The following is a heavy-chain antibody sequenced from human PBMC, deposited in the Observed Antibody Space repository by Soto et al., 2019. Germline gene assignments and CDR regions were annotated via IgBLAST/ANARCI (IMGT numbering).Heavy chain of an antibody. V-gene: IGHV4-59*01. Sequence: ETLSLTCTVSGGSISSYYWSWIRQPPGKGLEWIGYIYYSGSTNYNPSLKSRVTISVDTSKNQFSLKLSSVTAADTAVYYCARGTGTTYYYYYYGMDVWGQGTTVTVSS. J-gene: IGHJ6*02. CDR2: IYYSGST. CDR3: ARGTGTTYYYYYYGMDV. CDR1: GGSISSYY. D-gene: IGHD1-7*01.